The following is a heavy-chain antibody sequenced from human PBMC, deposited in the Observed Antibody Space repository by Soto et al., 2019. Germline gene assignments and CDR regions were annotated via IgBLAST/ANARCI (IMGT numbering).Heavy chain of an antibody. J-gene: IGHJ4*02. Sequence: QVQLQESGPGLVKASQTLSLTCTLSGASVSSAEHYWSWIRQPPGKGLEWIGYSYYSGGSYYNASLQRRARVSVDTSQNQFSLRLTSVTAADTAVYYCARLSGYDPAGAADKWGPGILVSVSS. CDR3: ARLSGYDPAGAADK. D-gene: IGHD5-12*01. CDR1: GASVSSAEHY. CDR2: SYYSGGS. V-gene: IGHV4-30-4*01.